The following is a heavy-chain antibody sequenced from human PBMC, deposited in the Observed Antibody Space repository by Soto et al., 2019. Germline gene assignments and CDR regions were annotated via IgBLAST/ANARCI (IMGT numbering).Heavy chain of an antibody. D-gene: IGHD2-2*01. CDR2: ISGSSGSK. Sequence: EVQLLESGGGLVQPGGSLRLSCAGSGFTFGSYAMSWVRQAPGKGLESVSVISGSSGSKYYADSVKGRSTISRDNSKNTLYLQMTSLRAEDTAVYFCAKGLPVKYCSSNSCYFPAGHHALDVWGQGTTVTVSS. J-gene: IGHJ6*02. CDR1: GFTFGSYA. CDR3: AKGLPVKYCSSNSCYFPAGHHALDV. V-gene: IGHV3-23*01.